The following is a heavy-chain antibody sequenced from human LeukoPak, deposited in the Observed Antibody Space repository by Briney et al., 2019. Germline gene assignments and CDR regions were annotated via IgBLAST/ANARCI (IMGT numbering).Heavy chain of an antibody. CDR3: ARLDFPRYFDC. CDR1: GVSISSSSYF. V-gene: IGHV4-39*02. CDR2: IYYTGST. Sequence: SETLSLTCTVSGVSISSSSYFWVWIRQPPGKGLEWIGSIYYTGSTYYSPSLKSRVTISVDTSKNHFSLKLSSVTAADTAVYYCARLDFPRYFDCWGQGTLVTVSS. D-gene: IGHD2/OR15-2a*01. J-gene: IGHJ4*02.